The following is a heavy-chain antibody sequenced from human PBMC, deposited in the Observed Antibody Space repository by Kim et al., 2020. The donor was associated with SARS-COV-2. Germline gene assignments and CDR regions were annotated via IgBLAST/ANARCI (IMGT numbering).Heavy chain of an antibody. CDR1: GFTFSSYG. D-gene: IGHD3-9*01. J-gene: IGHJ6*02. CDR2: IWYDGSNK. CDR3: AKETSLYYDILTGYYPPRINSYYGMDV. V-gene: IGHV3-33*06. Sequence: GGSLRLSCAASGFTFSSYGMHWVRQAPGKGLEWVAVIWYDGSNKYYADSVKGRFTISRDNSKNTLYLQMNSLRAKDTAVYYCAKETSLYYDILTGYYPPRINSYYGMDVWGQGTTVTVSS.